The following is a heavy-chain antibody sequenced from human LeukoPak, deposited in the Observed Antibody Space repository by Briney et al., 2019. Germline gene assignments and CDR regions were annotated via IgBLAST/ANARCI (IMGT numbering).Heavy chain of an antibody. V-gene: IGHV3-48*04. J-gene: IGHJ4*02. CDR2: ISSSSGTI. Sequence: GGSLRLSCAASGFTLSYYSMNWVRQAPGKGLEWISYISSSSGTIYYADSVKGRFTISRDNAKNALYLQMNSLRAEDTAVYYCAKDRSYSISGRYYHDPDYWGQGTLVTVSS. D-gene: IGHD3-10*01. CDR1: GFTLSYYS. CDR3: AKDRSYSISGRYYHDPDY.